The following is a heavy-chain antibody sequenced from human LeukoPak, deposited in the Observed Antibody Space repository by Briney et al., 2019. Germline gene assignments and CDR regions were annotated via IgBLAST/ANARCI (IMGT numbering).Heavy chain of an antibody. D-gene: IGHD6-6*01. CDR3: AKEYTPSSPLGELDS. J-gene: IGHJ4*02. Sequence: PGGSLRLSCAVSGFNLNSYAMHWVRQAPGKGLEWVAVIRHDETNSFYAGSVQGRFTISRDTSKKLLYLQMNSLRVEDTAVYYCAKEYTPSSPLGELDSRGQGTLVTVSS. CDR1: GFNLNSYA. CDR2: IRHDETNS. V-gene: IGHV3-30*02.